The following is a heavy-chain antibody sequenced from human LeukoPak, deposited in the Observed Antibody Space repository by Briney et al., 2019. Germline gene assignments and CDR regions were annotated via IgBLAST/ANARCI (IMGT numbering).Heavy chain of an antibody. Sequence: SETLSLTCTVSGGSISSGSYYWSWIRQPAGKGLEWIGRIYTSGSTNYNPSLKSRVTISVDTSKNQFSLKLSSVTAADTAVYYCARAVVTAIHPFDYWGQGTLVTVSS. D-gene: IGHD2-21*02. J-gene: IGHJ4*02. CDR1: GGSISSGSYY. V-gene: IGHV4-61*02. CDR3: ARAVVTAIHPFDY. CDR2: IYTSGST.